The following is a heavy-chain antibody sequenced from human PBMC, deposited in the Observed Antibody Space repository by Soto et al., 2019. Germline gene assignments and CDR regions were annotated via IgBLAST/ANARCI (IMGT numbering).Heavy chain of an antibody. D-gene: IGHD6-13*01. CDR1: GYRFTSYW. Sequence: ESLKISCQGSGYRFTSYWIAWVRQMPGKGLEWMGMIFPGDSDTKNSPSLQGQITMSVDKSDSSAYLQWRSLKASDTAMYYCAAGYTTGPDAFDIWGQGTMVTVSS. J-gene: IGHJ3*02. V-gene: IGHV5-51*01. CDR3: AAGYTTGPDAFDI. CDR2: IFPGDSDT.